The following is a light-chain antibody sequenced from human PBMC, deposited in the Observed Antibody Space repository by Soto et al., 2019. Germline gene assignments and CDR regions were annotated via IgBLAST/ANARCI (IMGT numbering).Light chain of an antibody. CDR2: AAS. CDR1: QSITTF. CDR3: QQSFSTPWT. V-gene: IGKV1-39*01. Sequence: DIQMTQSPSSLSASVGDRVAMTCRASQSITTFLNWYQQKPGKAPKLLIYAASSLQSGVPSKFSGSGSGTDFTLTISSLQPEDFVTYYCQQSFSTPWTFGQGTKVDIK. J-gene: IGKJ1*01.